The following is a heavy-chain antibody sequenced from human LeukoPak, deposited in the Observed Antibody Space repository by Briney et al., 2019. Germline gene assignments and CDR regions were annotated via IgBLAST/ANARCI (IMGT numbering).Heavy chain of an antibody. J-gene: IGHJ6*03. CDR1: GGSISNYY. Sequence: SETLSLTCTVSGGSISNYYWSWIRQPPGKGLEWIGYIYYSGSTNYNPSLKSRVTISVDTSKNQFSLKLSSVTAADTAVYYCARAENYYGSGSYYFPKYYYYYMDVWGKGTTVTISS. V-gene: IGHV4-59*01. CDR2: IYYSGST. CDR3: ARAENYYGSGSYYFPKYYYYYMDV. D-gene: IGHD3-10*01.